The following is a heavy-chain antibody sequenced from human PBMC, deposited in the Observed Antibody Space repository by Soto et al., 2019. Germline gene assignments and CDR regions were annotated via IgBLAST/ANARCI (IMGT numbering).Heavy chain of an antibody. CDR2: IFSNDEK. J-gene: IGHJ6*02. Sequence: GPTLVNPTETLTLTCSVSGFSLSNARMGVSWIRQPPGKALEWLAHIFSNDEKSYSTSLKSRLTISKDTSKSQVVLTMTNMDPVDTATYYCARIPPDYYYGMDVWGQGTTVTVSS. CDR3: ARIPPDYYYGMDV. CDR1: GFSLSNARMG. V-gene: IGHV2-26*01.